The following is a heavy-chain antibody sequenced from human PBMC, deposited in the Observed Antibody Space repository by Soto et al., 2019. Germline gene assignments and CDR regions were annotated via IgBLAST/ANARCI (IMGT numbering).Heavy chain of an antibody. D-gene: IGHD2-2*01. Sequence: GASVKVSCKASGGTFSSYAISWVRQAPGQGLEWMGGIIPIFGTANYAQKFQGRVTITADESTSTAYMELSSLRSEDTAVYYCASRYCSSTSCPGLYYYGMDVWGQGNTVTVSS. CDR2: IIPIFGTA. CDR3: ASRYCSSTSCPGLYYYGMDV. J-gene: IGHJ6*02. CDR1: GGTFSSYA. V-gene: IGHV1-69*13.